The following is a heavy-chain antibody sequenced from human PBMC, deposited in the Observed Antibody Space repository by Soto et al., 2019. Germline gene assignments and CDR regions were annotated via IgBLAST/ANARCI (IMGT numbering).Heavy chain of an antibody. CDR1: GYTFTNYG. V-gene: IGHV1-18*01. Sequence: RASVKVSCKASGYTFTNYGISWVRQAPGQGLEWMGWISAYNGNTNYAENFQGRVTMTTDTSTSTAYVELGSLRSDDTAVYYCARAGDILIGSYKGIFDYWGQGTLVTVSS. CDR3: ARAGDILIGSYKGIFDY. J-gene: IGHJ4*02. CDR2: ISAYNGNT. D-gene: IGHD3-9*01.